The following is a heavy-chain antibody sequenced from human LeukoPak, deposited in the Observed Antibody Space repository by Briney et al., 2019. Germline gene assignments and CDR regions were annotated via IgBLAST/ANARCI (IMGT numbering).Heavy chain of an antibody. Sequence: SETLSLTCAVSGGSISSSYWSWIRQPPGKGLEWIGYIYYSGSTNYNPSLKSRVTISVDTSKNQFSLKLSSVTAADTAVYYCARGGRYYDILTGYYHGGWFDPWGQGTLVTVSS. CDR2: IYYSGST. CDR1: GGSISSSY. J-gene: IGHJ5*02. V-gene: IGHV4-59*01. CDR3: ARGGRYYDILTGYYHGGWFDP. D-gene: IGHD3-9*01.